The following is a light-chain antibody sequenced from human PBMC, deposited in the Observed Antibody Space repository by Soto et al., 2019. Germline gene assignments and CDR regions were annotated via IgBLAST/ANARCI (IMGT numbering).Light chain of an antibody. V-gene: IGLV1-44*01. CDR2: IND. CDR1: RSNIGSNS. CDR3: ASWDDRLKGYV. J-gene: IGLJ1*01. Sequence: QSVLTQPPSVSGTPGQRVIISCSGSRSNIGSNSVNWYQQLPGTAPKLLIYINDQRPSVVPDRFSGSTSGTSVSLAISGLQSEDEADDYCASWDDRLKGYVVGAGTKSPS.